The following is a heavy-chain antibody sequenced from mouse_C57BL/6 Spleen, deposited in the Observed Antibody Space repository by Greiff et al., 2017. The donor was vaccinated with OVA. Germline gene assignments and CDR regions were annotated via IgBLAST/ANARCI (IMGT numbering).Heavy chain of an antibody. V-gene: IGHV1-15*01. CDR3: TRAAYYSNYGFAY. D-gene: IGHD2-5*01. J-gene: IGHJ3*01. CDR1: GYTFTDYE. Sequence: QVQLKQSGAELVRPGASVTLSCKASGYTFTDYEMHWVTQTPVHGLEWIGAIDPETGGTAYNQKFKGKAILTADKSSSTAYMELRSLTSEDSAVYYCTRAAYYSNYGFAYWGQGTLVTVAA. CDR2: IDPETGGT.